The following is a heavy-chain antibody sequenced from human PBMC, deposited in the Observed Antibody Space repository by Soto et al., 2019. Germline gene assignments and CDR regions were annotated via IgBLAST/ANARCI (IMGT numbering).Heavy chain of an antibody. CDR2: IWYDGSNK. V-gene: IGHV3-33*01. Sequence: GSLRLSCAASGFTFSSYGMHWVRQAPGKGLEWVAVIWYDGSNKYYADSVKGRFTISRDNSKNTLYLQMNSLRAEDTAVYYCARDADIVVVPAASYYFDYWGQGTLVTVSS. CDR1: GFTFSSYG. J-gene: IGHJ4*02. D-gene: IGHD2-2*01. CDR3: ARDADIVVVPAASYYFDY.